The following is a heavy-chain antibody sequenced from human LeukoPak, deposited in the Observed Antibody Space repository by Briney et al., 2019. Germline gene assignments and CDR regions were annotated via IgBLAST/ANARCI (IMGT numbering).Heavy chain of an antibody. Sequence: SETLSLTCTGSGGSISKHYWSWIRQPAGKGLEWIGYIYKSGSSNYNPCLKSRVTISVDTSKNQSSLTLSSVTAADTDVYSCVRYVAVAAYSDYSGMDVWGQGTTVTVSS. D-gene: IGHD6-19*01. CDR2: IYKSGSS. CDR1: GGSISKHY. CDR3: VRYVAVAAYSDYSGMDV. V-gene: IGHV4-59*11. J-gene: IGHJ6*02.